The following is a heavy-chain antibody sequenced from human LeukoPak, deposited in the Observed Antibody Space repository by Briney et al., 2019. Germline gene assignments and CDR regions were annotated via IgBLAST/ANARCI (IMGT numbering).Heavy chain of an antibody. CDR2: IKQDGSEK. J-gene: IGHJ6*02. CDR3: ARDVLWFM. D-gene: IGHD3-10*01. Sequence: XXSCAXSGFXFSSXWMSWVRQAPGKXLEWVANIKQDGSEKYYVDSVKGRFTISRDNAKNSLYLQMNSLRAEDTAVYYCARDVLWFMWGQGTTVTVSS. V-gene: IGHV3-7*01. CDR1: GFXFSSXW.